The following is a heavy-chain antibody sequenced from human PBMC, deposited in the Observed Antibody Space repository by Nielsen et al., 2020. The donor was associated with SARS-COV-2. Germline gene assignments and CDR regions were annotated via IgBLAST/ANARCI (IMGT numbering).Heavy chain of an antibody. V-gene: IGHV1-69*06. CDR1: GGTFSSYA. D-gene: IGHD3-22*01. Sequence: SVKVSCKASGGTFSSYAISWVRQAPGQGLEWMGGIIPIFGTANYAQKFQGRVTMTEDTSTDTAYMELSSLRSEDTAVYYCATVIYLDSSGYYQNWFDPWGQGTLVTVSS. J-gene: IGHJ5*02. CDR2: IIPIFGTA. CDR3: ATVIYLDSSGYYQNWFDP.